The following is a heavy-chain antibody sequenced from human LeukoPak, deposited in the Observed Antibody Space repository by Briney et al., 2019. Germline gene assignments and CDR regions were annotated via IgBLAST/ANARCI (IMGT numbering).Heavy chain of an antibody. Sequence: GGSLRLSCVASGFTFSSYGMHWVRQAPGKGLEWVAFIRYDGSNKYYADSVKGRFTISRDNSKNTLYLQMNSLRAEDTAVYYCAKDGEYYYGSGSYYSDAFDIWGQGTMVTVSS. D-gene: IGHD3-10*01. CDR2: IRYDGSNK. CDR3: AKDGEYYYGSGSYYSDAFDI. V-gene: IGHV3-30*02. J-gene: IGHJ3*02. CDR1: GFTFSSYG.